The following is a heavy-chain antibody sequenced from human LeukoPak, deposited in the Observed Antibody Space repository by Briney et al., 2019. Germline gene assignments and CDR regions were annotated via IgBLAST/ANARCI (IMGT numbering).Heavy chain of an antibody. Sequence: GGSLRLSCAASGFTFSSYAMSWFRKAPGKGLEWVSAISGSGVSTYSSDSVKGRFTITRDNSKTTLYLQMKSLRAEDTAVYYCARAGKYYDFWSGYIPADAFDIWGQGTMVTVSS. D-gene: IGHD3-3*01. CDR2: ISGSGVST. CDR3: ARAGKYYDFWSGYIPADAFDI. V-gene: IGHV3-23*01. CDR1: GFTFSSYA. J-gene: IGHJ3*02.